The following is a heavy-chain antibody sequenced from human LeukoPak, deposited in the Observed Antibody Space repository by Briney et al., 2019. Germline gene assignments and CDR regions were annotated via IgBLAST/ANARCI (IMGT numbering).Heavy chain of an antibody. D-gene: IGHD6-19*01. Sequence: GASVRVSCKASGYTFTGYYMHWVRQAPGQGLEWMGWINPNSGGTNYAQKFQGRVTMTRDTSISTAYMELSRLRSDDTAVYYCASLPGIAVAGDEYYFDYRGQGTLVTVSS. CDR2: INPNSGGT. CDR1: GYTFTGYY. V-gene: IGHV1-2*02. CDR3: ASLPGIAVAGDEYYFDY. J-gene: IGHJ4*02.